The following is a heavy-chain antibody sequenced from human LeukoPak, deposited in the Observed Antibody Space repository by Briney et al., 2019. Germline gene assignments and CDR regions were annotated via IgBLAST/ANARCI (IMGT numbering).Heavy chain of an antibody. J-gene: IGHJ6*04. CDR1: SDSIRGNNW. CDR2: IYHSGST. CDR3: VRVPFAFYGMEV. D-gene: IGHD4/OR15-4a*01. Sequence: SETLSLTCAVSSDSIRGNNWWSWVRQPPGKGLEWIGEIYHSGSTNYNPSLKGRVTISADTSKNQLSLKLSSVTAADTAVYYCVRVPFAFYGMEVWGKGTTVSVSS. V-gene: IGHV4-4*02.